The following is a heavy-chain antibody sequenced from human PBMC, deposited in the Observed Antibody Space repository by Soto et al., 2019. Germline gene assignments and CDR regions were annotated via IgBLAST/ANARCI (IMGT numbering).Heavy chain of an antibody. CDR1: GRSISISSYL. CDR2: IYYSGST. Sequence: SESLSQTSTDSGRSISISSYLWGWIRQPPGKGLEWIGSIYYSGSTYYNPSLKSRVTISVDTSKNQFSLKLSSVTAADTAVYYCASPKIAFYNWFDPWGQG. CDR3: ASPKIAFYNWFDP. V-gene: IGHV4-39*01. D-gene: IGHD3-3*02. J-gene: IGHJ5*02.